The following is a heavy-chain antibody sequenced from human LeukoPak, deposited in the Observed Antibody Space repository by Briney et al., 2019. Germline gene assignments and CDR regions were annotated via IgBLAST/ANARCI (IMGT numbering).Heavy chain of an antibody. J-gene: IGHJ4*02. Sequence: ASVKVSCKASGYTFTGYYMHWLRQAPGQGLEWVGYIHPNSGGTNYAQKFQGRVTMTSDTSISTAYMELSSLRSEDTAVYYCARVNYGDYTIDYWGQGTLVTVSS. CDR3: ARVNYGDYTIDY. CDR1: GYTFTGYY. CDR2: IHPNSGGT. D-gene: IGHD4-17*01. V-gene: IGHV1-2*02.